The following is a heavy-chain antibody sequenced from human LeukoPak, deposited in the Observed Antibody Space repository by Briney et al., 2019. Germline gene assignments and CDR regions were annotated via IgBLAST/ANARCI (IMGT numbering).Heavy chain of an antibody. V-gene: IGHV1-46*01. Sequence: ASVKVSCKASGYTFTSYYMHWVRQAPGQGLEWMGIINPSGGSTSYAQKFQGRVTITADKSTSTAYMELSSLRSEDTAVYYCATVRGDSSSSFDYWGQGTLVTVSS. CDR2: INPSGGST. D-gene: IGHD6-6*01. CDR3: ATVRGDSSSSFDY. J-gene: IGHJ4*02. CDR1: GYTFTSYY.